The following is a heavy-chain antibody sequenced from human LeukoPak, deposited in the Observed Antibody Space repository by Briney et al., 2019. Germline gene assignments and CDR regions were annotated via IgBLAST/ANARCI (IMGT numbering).Heavy chain of an antibody. D-gene: IGHD6-13*01. J-gene: IGHJ4*02. Sequence: NPGGSLRLSCAASGFTFSNYAMNWVRQAPGKGLEWVSSISGGSRYIYYADSVKGRFTISRDNAKNSLFLQMNSLRAEDTAVYYCARDRQGAAAGTSCDYWGQGTLVTVSS. CDR3: ARDRQGAAAGTSCDY. CDR1: GFTFSNYA. V-gene: IGHV3-21*01. CDR2: ISGGSRYI.